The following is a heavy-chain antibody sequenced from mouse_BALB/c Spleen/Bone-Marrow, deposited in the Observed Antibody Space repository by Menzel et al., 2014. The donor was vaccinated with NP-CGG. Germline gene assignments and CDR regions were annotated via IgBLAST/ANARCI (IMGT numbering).Heavy chain of an antibody. Sequence: EVQLQESGPGLVKPSQSLSLTCTVTGYSITSDYAWNWIRQFPGNKLEWMGYISYSGSTSYNPSLKSRTSITRDTSKNQFFLQLNSVTTEDTATYYCASRFDEAWFAYWGQGTLATVSA. CDR3: ASRFDEAWFAY. CDR2: ISYSGST. CDR1: GYSITSDYA. D-gene: IGHD2-14*01. J-gene: IGHJ3*01. V-gene: IGHV3-2*02.